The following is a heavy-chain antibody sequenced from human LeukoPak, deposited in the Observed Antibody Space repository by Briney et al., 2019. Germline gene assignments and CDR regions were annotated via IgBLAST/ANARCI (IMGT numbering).Heavy chain of an antibody. D-gene: IGHD3-10*01. CDR3: AKPGRSFTSGY. CDR2: ISGTSGNT. V-gene: IGHV3-23*01. CDR1: GFTFSIYA. J-gene: IGHJ4*02. Sequence: PGGSLRLSCAASGFTFSIYAMSWVRQAPGKGLEWVSSISGTSGNTYYADSVKGRFAISRDNSKNTLYLQMNSLRDEDTATYYCAKPGRSFTSGYWGQGTLVTVSS.